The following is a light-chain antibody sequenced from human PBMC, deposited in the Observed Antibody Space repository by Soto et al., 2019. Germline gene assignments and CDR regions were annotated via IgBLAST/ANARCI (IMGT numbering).Light chain of an antibody. CDR3: QQYNILPLT. J-gene: IGKJ4*01. CDR1: QDISNY. Sequence: DIQMTQTPSSLSASVGDRVTITCQASQDISNYLNWFQQTPGKAPKLLIYDASNLETGVPSRFSGSGSETDFTFTISSLQPEDIATYYCQQYNILPLTFGGGTKVDI. CDR2: DAS. V-gene: IGKV1-33*01.